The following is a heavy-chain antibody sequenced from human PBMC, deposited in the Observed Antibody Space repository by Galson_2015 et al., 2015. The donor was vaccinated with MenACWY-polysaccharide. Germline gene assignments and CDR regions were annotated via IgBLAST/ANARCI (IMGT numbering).Heavy chain of an antibody. CDR2: ISSSASYI. D-gene: IGHD3-16*01. CDR3: ARDTGGSDY. J-gene: IGHJ4*02. CDR1: GFSFSDYD. V-gene: IGHV3-21*01. Sequence: SLGLSCAASGFSFSDYDMNWVRQAPGKGLEWVSIISSSASYIYYADSVKGRFTISRDNAKNSLYLQMNSLRAEDTAIYYCARDTGGSDYWGQGTLVTVSS.